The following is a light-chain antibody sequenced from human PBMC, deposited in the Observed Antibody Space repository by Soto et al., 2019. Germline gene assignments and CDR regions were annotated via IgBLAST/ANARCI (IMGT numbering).Light chain of an antibody. V-gene: IGKV3-20*01. CDR2: GAS. CDR1: QTFSNSF. Sequence: IVLTQAPGTLSLSPGERCTLSCRASQTFSNSFLSWFQQIPGXAPXXLIYGASNRATGIPDRFSGSGSGTEFTLTISRLEPEDFAVYDCQQYGSSGTFGQGTKVDIK. J-gene: IGKJ1*01. CDR3: QQYGSSGT.